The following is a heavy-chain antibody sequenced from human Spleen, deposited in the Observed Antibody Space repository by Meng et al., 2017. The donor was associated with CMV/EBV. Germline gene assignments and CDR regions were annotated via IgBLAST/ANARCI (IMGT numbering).Heavy chain of an antibody. CDR2: ISYDGSNI. D-gene: IGHD6-19*01. Sequence: GESLKISCAVPGFTLSSFSMHWVRQAPGKGLEWVAVISYDGSNIKYADSVKGRFTISRDTSKNTLYLQMNSLRTDDTAVYYCARDVRAVAMMCMATWGQGTTVTVSS. V-gene: IGHV3-30-3*01. CDR1: GFTLSSFS. J-gene: IGHJ6*02. CDR3: ARDVRAVAMMCMAT.